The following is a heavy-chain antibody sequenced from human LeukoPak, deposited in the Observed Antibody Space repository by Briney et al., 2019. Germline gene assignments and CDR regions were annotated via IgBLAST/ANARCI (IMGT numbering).Heavy chain of an antibody. CDR1: GYTFTSYG. D-gene: IGHD4-17*01. Sequence: ASVKVSCKASGYTFTSYGISWVRQAPGQGLEWMGWISAYNGNTNYAQKLQGRVTMTTDTSTSTAYMELRSLRSDDTAVYYCARDPDYVVSCRDRGWFDPWGQGTLVTVSS. CDR2: ISAYNGNT. J-gene: IGHJ5*02. CDR3: ARDPDYVVSCRDRGWFDP. V-gene: IGHV1-18*01.